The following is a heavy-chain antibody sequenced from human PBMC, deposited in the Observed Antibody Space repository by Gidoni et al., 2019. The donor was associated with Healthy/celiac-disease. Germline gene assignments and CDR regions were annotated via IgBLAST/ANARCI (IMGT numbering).Heavy chain of an antibody. Sequence: QVQLVESGGGVVQPGRSLRLSCAASGFTFSRYAMHWVRQAPGKGLGWVAVISYNGSNKYYADSVKGRFTISRDNSKNTLYLQMNSRRAEDTAVYYCARDPAPRLGYCSSTSCYGGGGFDYWGQGTLVTVSS. J-gene: IGHJ4*02. CDR3: ARDPAPRLGYCSSTSCYGGGGFDY. CDR2: ISYNGSNK. CDR1: GFTFSRYA. V-gene: IGHV3-30-3*01. D-gene: IGHD2-2*01.